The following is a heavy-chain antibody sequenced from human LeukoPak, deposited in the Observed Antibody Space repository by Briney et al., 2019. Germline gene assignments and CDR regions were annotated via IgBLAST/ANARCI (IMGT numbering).Heavy chain of an antibody. CDR1: GGSVSSNTYC. Sequence: SETLSLTCTVSGGSVSSNTYCWNWIRKSPGKGLEWVGFVYYSGRTKYNPSLKSRVTISIDTSKNQVSLKLSSVTAADTAVYYCARGVRIAAAGLYYFDYWGQGTLVTVSS. V-gene: IGHV4-61*01. CDR2: VYYSGRT. D-gene: IGHD6-13*01. J-gene: IGHJ4*02. CDR3: ARGVRIAAAGLYYFDY.